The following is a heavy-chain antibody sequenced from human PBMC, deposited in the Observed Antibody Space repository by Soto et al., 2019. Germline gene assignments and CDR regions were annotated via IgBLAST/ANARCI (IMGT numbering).Heavy chain of an antibody. CDR2: ISYDGSNK. CDR1: GFTFSSYG. J-gene: IGHJ4*02. Sequence: ESGGGVVQPGRSLRLSCAASGFTFSSYGMHWVRQAPGKGLEWVAVISYDGSNKYYADSVKGRFTISRDNSKNTLYLQMNSLRAEDTAVYYCAKVLTGTTADYWGQGTLVTVSS. V-gene: IGHV3-30*18. CDR3: AKVLTGTTADY. D-gene: IGHD1-7*01.